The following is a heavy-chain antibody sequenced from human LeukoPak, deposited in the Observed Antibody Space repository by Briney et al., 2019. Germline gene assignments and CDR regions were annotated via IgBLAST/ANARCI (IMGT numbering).Heavy chain of an antibody. CDR2: IDYSGRT. J-gene: IGHJ4*02. CDR3: AREGKLTGYFGGLGFNY. CDR1: GGSISSYY. D-gene: IGHD6-19*01. V-gene: IGHV4-59*01. Sequence: SETLSLTCTVSGGSISSYYWSWIRQPPGKGLEWIGNIDYSGRTIYNPALKSRITVSVDTSKNQFSLNLASVTAADTAVYYCAREGKLTGYFGGLGFNYWGQGILVTVSS.